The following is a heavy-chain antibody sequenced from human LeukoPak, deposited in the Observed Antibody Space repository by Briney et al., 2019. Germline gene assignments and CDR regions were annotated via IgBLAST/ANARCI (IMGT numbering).Heavy chain of an antibody. Sequence: SETLSLTCTVSGGSISSYYWSWIRQPPGKGLEWIGYIYYSGSTNYNPSLKSRVTISVDTSKNQFSLKLSSVTAADTAVYYCARGKYSCAYFGAYYFDYWGQGTLVTVSS. J-gene: IGHJ4*02. D-gene: IGHD6-19*01. CDR2: IYYSGST. CDR1: GGSISSYY. CDR3: ARGKYSCAYFGAYYFDY. V-gene: IGHV4-59*12.